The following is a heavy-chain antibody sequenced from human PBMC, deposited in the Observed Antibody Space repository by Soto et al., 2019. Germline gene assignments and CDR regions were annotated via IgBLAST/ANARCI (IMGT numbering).Heavy chain of an antibody. CDR1: GDTFSSHG. D-gene: IGHD6-19*01. CDR3: ARASGRGWYNWFDL. J-gene: IGHJ5*02. V-gene: IGHV1-69*13. CDR2: IIPKFGTT. Sequence: SVKVSRKAAGDTFSSHGISWWRQAPGQGLVYIGGIIPKFGTTNYAQKFRGRVTITADESTRTAYMEVSSLSYEDTAVYYCARASGRGWYNWFDLWGQGTLVTVSS.